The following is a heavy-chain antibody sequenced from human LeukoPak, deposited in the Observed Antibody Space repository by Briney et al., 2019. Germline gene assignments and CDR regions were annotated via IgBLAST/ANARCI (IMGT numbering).Heavy chain of an antibody. CDR3: ARAGDIVATPFDY. CDR2: IKQDGSEK. V-gene: IGHV3-7*01. Sequence: GGSLRLSCAASGFTFSSYWMSWVRQAPGKGLEWAANIKQDGSEKYYVDSVKGRFTISRDNAKNSLYLQMNSLRAEDTAVYYCARAGDIVATPFDYWGQGTLVTVSS. D-gene: IGHD5-12*01. CDR1: GFTFSSYW. J-gene: IGHJ4*02.